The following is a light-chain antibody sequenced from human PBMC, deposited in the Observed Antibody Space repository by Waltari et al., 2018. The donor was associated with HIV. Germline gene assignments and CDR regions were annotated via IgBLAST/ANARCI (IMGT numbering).Light chain of an antibody. CDR1: TVGHYVF. CDR3: CSYAGRFTYV. J-gene: IGLJ1*01. CDR2: DVN. V-gene: IGLV2-11*01. Sequence: QSALTQPRSVSGSPGQSVTISCTGTTVGHYVFVSWYQQYPGQAPKVLIYDVNKPPSGVPDRFSGSKSFNTASLTISGLQPEDEADYFCCSYAGRFTYVFGTGTKVTVL.